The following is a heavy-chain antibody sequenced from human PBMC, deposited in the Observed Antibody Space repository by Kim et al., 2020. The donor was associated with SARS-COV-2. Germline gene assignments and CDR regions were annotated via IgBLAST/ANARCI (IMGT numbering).Heavy chain of an antibody. J-gene: IGHJ4*02. V-gene: IGHV3-23*01. CDR3: AKDLEAAGDWGLVGATGFDY. Sequence: GGSLRLSCAASGFTFSSYAMSWVRQAPGKGLEWVSAISGSGGSTYYADSVKGRFTISRDNSKNTLYLQMNSLRAEDTAVYYCAKDLEAAGDWGLVGATGFDYWGQGTLVTVSS. CDR2: ISGSGGST. D-gene: IGHD1-26*01. CDR1: GFTFSSYA.